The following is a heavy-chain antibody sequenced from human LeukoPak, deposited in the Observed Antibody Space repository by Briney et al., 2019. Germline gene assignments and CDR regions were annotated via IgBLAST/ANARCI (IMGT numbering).Heavy chain of an antibody. Sequence: GRSLRLSCAASGFTFDGYAMHWCRQAPGEGLVWGLGFRWNSGGIGYADSVKGRFTISRDNAKNSLYLQKHSLRAEDMAFYYRAKDDGATLFDAFDIWGQGTMVTVPS. V-gene: IGHV3-9*03. J-gene: IGHJ3*02. CDR1: GFTFDGYA. D-gene: IGHD1-26*01. CDR2: FRWNSGGI. CDR3: AKDDGATLFDAFDI.